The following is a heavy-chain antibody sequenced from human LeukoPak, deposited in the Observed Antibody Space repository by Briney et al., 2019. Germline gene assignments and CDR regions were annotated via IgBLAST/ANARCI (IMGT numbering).Heavy chain of an antibody. CDR1: GYTFTSYG. J-gene: IGHJ4*02. Sequence: PGASVKVSCKASGYTFTSYGISWVRQAPGQGLEWMGWISAYNGNTNYAQKLQGRVTMTTDTSTSTAYMELRSLRSDDTAVYYCARDSAPMVRGPPYFDYWGQGTLVTVSS. CDR3: ARDSAPMVRGPPYFDY. D-gene: IGHD3-10*01. CDR2: ISAYNGNT. V-gene: IGHV1-18*04.